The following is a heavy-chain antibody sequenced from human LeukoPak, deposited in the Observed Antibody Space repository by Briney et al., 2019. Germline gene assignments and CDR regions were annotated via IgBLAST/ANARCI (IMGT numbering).Heavy chain of an antibody. CDR1: GGSISSYY. J-gene: IGHJ4*02. CDR2: IYYSGST. Sequence: SETLSLTCTVSGGSISSYYWSRIRQPPGKGLEWIGYIYYSGSTNYNPSLKSRVTISVDTSKNQFSLKLSSVTAADTAVYYCARANGGSSGYLVDYWGQGTLVTVSS. D-gene: IGHD3-22*01. V-gene: IGHV4-59*01. CDR3: ARANGGSSGYLVDY.